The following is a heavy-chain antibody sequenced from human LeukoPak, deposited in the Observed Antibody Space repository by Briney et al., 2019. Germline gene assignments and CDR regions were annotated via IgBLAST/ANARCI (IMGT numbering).Heavy chain of an antibody. J-gene: IGHJ3*02. CDR3: TTALNFDILTGLYQPIAAFDI. D-gene: IGHD3-9*01. CDR1: GFTFSNYD. CDR2: IGTAGDI. Sequence: PGGSLRLSCAASGFTFSNYDMHWVRQATGKGLEWVSGIGTAGDIYYPGSVKGRFTISRENAKNSLYLQTNSLKTEDTGVYYCTTALNFDILTGLYQPIAAFDIWGQGTLVTVSS. V-gene: IGHV3-13*01.